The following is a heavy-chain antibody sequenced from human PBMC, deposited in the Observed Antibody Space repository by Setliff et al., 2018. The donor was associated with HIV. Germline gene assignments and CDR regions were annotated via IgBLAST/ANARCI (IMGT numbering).Heavy chain of an antibody. Sequence: PSETLSLTCTVSGASISGSFWSWIRQPPGKGLEWIGYLYSNGITANYNPSLKGRVTISVDTSKNRFSLKLSSVTAADTAVYYCARIVRWELVATSTFFYYYMDVWGKGTTVTVSS. D-gene: IGHD1-26*01. J-gene: IGHJ6*03. CDR2: LYSNGIT. CDR3: ARIVRWELVATSTFFYYYMDV. CDR1: GASISGSF. V-gene: IGHV4-4*08.